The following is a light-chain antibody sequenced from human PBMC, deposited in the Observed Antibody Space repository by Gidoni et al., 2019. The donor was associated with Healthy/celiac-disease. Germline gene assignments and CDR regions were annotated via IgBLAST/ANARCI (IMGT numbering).Light chain of an antibody. CDR1: QSVSSSY. CDR3: QQYGSSPPRT. CDR2: GAS. Sequence: EIVLTQSPGTLSLSPGERATLSCRASQSVSSSYLAWYQQKPGQAPRLLIYGASSMATGIPDRFSGSGPGTAFTLTISRLVPADFAVYYCQQYGSSPPRTFGQGAKVEIK. J-gene: IGKJ1*01. V-gene: IGKV3-20*01.